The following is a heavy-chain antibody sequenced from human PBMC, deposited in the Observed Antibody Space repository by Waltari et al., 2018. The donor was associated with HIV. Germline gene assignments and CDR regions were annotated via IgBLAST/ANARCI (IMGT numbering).Heavy chain of an antibody. V-gene: IGHV4-4*02. J-gene: IGHJ5*02. Sequence: QVQLRESGPGPVEPSGPLSLTCAVSVGPITSFPWWTWVRQPPGKGLEWIGEIYHPGSTNYNKSLKSRVTISVDKSKNQFSLELRSVTAADTAVYYCVRVVSDGNGSSWLDLWGQGTLVTVSS. CDR3: VRVVSDGNGSSWLDL. CDR1: VGPITSFPW. D-gene: IGHD2-21*01. CDR2: IYHPGST.